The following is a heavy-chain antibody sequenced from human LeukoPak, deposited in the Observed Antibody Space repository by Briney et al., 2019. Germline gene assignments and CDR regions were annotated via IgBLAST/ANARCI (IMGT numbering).Heavy chain of an antibody. CDR2: ISGDGGST. V-gene: IGHV3-43*02. Sequence: PGGSLRLSCAASGFTFDDYAMHWVRQAPGKGLEWVSLISGDGGSTYYADSVKGRFTISRDNSKNSLYLQMNSLRTEDTALYYCFYNSGWYEFDYWGQGTLVTVSS. CDR3: FYNSGWYEFDY. CDR1: GFTFDDYA. J-gene: IGHJ4*02. D-gene: IGHD6-19*01.